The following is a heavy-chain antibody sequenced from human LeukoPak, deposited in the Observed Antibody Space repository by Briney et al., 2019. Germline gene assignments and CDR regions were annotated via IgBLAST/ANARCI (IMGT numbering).Heavy chain of an antibody. V-gene: IGHV3-48*01. D-gene: IGHD2/OR15-2a*01. Sequence: PGGSLRLSCAASGFTFSSYSMNWVRQAPGKGLEWVSYISSSSGTILYADSVKGRLTISRDNAKNSLYLQMNSLRAEDTAVYYCARGDYFDDSASPVDYWGQGTLVTVFS. CDR1: GFTFSSYS. CDR2: ISSSSGTI. CDR3: ARGDYFDDSASPVDY. J-gene: IGHJ4*02.